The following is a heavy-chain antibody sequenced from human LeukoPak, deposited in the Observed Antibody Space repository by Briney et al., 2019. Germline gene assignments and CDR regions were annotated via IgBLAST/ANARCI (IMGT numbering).Heavy chain of an antibody. D-gene: IGHD1-26*01. J-gene: IGHJ4*02. Sequence: SETLSLTCTVSGGSISSYYWSWLRQPPGKGLEWIGYIYYSGSTNYNPSLKSRVTISIDTSKNQFSLKLTSVTAADTAVYYCARRWACWPNFDHWGQGTLVTVSS. CDR3: ARRWACWPNFDH. CDR1: GGSISSYY. CDR2: IYYSGST. V-gene: IGHV4-59*08.